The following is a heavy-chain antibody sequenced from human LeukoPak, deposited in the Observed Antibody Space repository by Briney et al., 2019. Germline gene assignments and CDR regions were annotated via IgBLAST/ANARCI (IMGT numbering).Heavy chain of an antibody. CDR3: AKQSAGSAAWYSLHYDF. D-gene: IGHD6-13*01. V-gene: IGHV3-23*01. J-gene: IGHJ4*02. Sequence: GGSLRLSCAASGFTLSSYDMTWVRQAPGRGLEWVSSVDGGGGGTFYADSVKGRFTISRDNSKDTLYLQMNGLRAEDTAVYFCAKQSAGSAAWYSLHYDFWGQGTLVTVAS. CDR2: VDGGGGGT. CDR1: GFTLSSYD.